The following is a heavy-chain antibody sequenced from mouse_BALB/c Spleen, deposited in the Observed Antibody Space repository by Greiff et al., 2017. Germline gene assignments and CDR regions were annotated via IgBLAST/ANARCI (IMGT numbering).Heavy chain of an antibody. CDR2: INPYYGST. CDR1: GYSFTDYI. CDR3: AREVREVFDY. Sequence: EVQLQQTGPELVKPGASVKISCKASGYSFTDYIMLWVKQSHGKSLEWIGNINPYYGSTSYNLKFKGKATLTVDKSSSTAYMQLNSLTSEDSAVYYCAREVREVFDYWGQGTTLTVSS. D-gene: IGHD2-14*01. J-gene: IGHJ2*01. V-gene: IGHV1-39*01.